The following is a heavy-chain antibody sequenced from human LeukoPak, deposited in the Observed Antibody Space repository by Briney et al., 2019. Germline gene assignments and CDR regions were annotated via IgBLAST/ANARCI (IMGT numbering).Heavy chain of an antibody. V-gene: IGHV3-30*18. Sequence: RSGGSLRLSCAASGVTFSHFGMHWVRQAPGKGLEWVALISNDGGTKYYVDSVKGRFTISRDISKTTNTLYLQMNSLRPEDSALYYCAKDSTVGGGYHYYHYALDVWGHGTTVTVSS. CDR3: AKDSTVGGGYHYYHYALDV. J-gene: IGHJ6*02. CDR2: ISNDGGTK. D-gene: IGHD2-15*01. CDR1: GVTFSHFG.